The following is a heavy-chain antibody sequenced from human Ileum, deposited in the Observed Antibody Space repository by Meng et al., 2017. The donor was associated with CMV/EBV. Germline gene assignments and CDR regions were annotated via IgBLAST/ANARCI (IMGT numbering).Heavy chain of an antibody. Sequence: GESLKISCKGSGYNFTSYWIGWLRQMPGKGLEWMGIIYPGDSDTRYSPSFQGQVTISADKSISTAYLQWSSLKASDTAMYYCARHNQIAASGADYWGQGTLVTVSS. D-gene: IGHD6-13*01. J-gene: IGHJ4*02. CDR2: IYPGDSDT. CDR1: GYNFTSYW. V-gene: IGHV5-51*01. CDR3: ARHNQIAASGADY.